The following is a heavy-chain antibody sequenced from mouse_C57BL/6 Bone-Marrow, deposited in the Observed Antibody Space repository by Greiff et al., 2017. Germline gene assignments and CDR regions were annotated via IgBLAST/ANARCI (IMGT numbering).Heavy chain of an antibody. CDR3: ARSGDYYGRSPWYFDV. CDR2: INPSNGGT. D-gene: IGHD1-1*01. V-gene: IGHV1-53*01. Sequence: QVQLQQPGTELVKPGASVKLSCKASGYTFTSYWMHWVKQRPGQGLEWIGNINPSNGGTNYNEKFKSKATLTVDKSSSTAYMQLSSLTSEDSAVYYCARSGDYYGRSPWYFDVWGTGTTVTVSS. J-gene: IGHJ1*03. CDR1: GYTFTSYW.